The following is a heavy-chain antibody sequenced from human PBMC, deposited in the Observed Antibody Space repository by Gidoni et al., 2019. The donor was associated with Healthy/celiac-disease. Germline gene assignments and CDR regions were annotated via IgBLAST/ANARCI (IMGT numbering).Heavy chain of an antibody. V-gene: IGHV3-30-3*01. Sequence: QVQLVESGGGVVQPGRSLRLSCASSGFTFSSYAMHWVRQAPGKGLEWVAVISYDGSNKYYADSVKGRFTIYRDNSKNTLYLQMNSLRAEDTAVYYCAREDNVGSGDGYYYYGMDVWGQGTTVTVSS. D-gene: IGHD1-26*01. J-gene: IGHJ6*02. CDR1: GFTFSSYA. CDR3: AREDNVGSGDGYYYYGMDV. CDR2: ISYDGSNK.